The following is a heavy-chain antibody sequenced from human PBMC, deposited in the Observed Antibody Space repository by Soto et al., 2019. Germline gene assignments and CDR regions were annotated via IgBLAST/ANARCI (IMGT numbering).Heavy chain of an antibody. V-gene: IGHV4-39*01. J-gene: IGHJ1*01. Sequence: KPAETLSLTCIVSGDSINTNSYYWGWIRQATGKGLEWIGSIYYRGRTYYNPSLKSGLSISVDTAKNQFSQKLTSVTAAYTAVYYCARSALIIVAVITTPSFQHWGQGSLVTVSS. CDR1: GDSINTNSYY. D-gene: IGHD5-12*01. CDR3: ARSALIIVAVITTPSFQH. CDR2: IYYRGRT.